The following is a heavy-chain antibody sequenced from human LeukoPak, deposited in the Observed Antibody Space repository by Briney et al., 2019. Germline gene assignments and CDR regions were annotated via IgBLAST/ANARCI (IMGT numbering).Heavy chain of an antibody. CDR2: ISGSGGST. D-gene: IGHD3-16*02. CDR1: GFTFSSYA. Sequence: GGSLRLSCAASGFTFSSYAMSWVRQAPGKGLEWVSAISGSGGSTYYADSVKGRFTISRDNSKNTLYLQMNSLRAEDTAVYYCAKAIYDYVWGSYRYIDYWGQGTLVAVSS. V-gene: IGHV3-23*01. J-gene: IGHJ4*02. CDR3: AKAIYDYVWGSYRYIDY.